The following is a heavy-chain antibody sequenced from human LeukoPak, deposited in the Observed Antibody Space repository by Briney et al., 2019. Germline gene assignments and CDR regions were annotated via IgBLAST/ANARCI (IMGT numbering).Heavy chain of an antibody. CDR3: ARGYDSSRRGAFDI. D-gene: IGHD3-22*01. CDR2: ISAYNGNT. J-gene: IGHJ3*02. V-gene: IGHV1-18*01. CDR1: GYTFTDYA. Sequence: GASVKVSCKASGYTFTDYAISWVRQAPGQGLGWMGWISAYNGNTNYAQKLQGRVTMTTDTPTSTAYMELRSLRSDDTAVYYCARGYDSSRRGAFDIWGQGTMVTVSS.